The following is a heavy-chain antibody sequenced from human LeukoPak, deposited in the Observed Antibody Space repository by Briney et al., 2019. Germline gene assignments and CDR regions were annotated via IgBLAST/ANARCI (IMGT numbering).Heavy chain of an antibody. V-gene: IGHV3-21*01. CDR3: ARDLAGHYYGSGSSFDY. J-gene: IGHJ4*02. Sequence: GGSLRLSCAASGFTFRSYSMNWVRQAPGKGLEWVSSISSSGTYIYYADSVKGQFTISRDNAKNSLFLQMDSLRAEDTAVYYCARDLAGHYYGSGSSFDYWGQGTLVTVSS. CDR2: ISSSGTYI. D-gene: IGHD3-10*01. CDR1: GFTFRSYS.